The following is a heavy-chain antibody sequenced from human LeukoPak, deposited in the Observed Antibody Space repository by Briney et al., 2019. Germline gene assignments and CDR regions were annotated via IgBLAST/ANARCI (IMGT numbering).Heavy chain of an antibody. D-gene: IGHD3-3*01. CDR2: IYHSGST. V-gene: IGHV4-38-2*01. CDR3: ARRYYDFWSGYYVDY. Sequence: SETMSLTCAVSGCSISSGYYWGWIRQPPGKGLEWIGSIYHSGSTYYNPSLKSRVTISVDTSKNQFSLKLSSVTAADTAVYYWARRYYDFWSGYYVDYWGQGTLVTVSS. J-gene: IGHJ4*02. CDR1: GCSISSGYY.